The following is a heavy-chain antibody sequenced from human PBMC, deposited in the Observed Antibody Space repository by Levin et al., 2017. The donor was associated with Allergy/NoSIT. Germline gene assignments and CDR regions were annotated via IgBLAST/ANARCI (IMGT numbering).Heavy chain of an antibody. CDR2: ISYDGSNK. Sequence: PGGSLRLYCAASGFTFSSYGMHWVRQAPGKGLEWVAVISYDGSNKYYADSVKGRFTISRDNSKNTLYLQMNSLRAEDTAVYYCAKDIVLRFLEWLLPPIWGPPDYWGQGTLVTVSS. CDR3: AKDIVLRFLEWLLPPIWGPPDY. CDR1: GFTFSSYG. D-gene: IGHD3-3*01. V-gene: IGHV3-30*18. J-gene: IGHJ4*02.